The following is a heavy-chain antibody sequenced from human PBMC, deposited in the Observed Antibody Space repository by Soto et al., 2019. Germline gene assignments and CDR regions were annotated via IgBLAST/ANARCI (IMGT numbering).Heavy chain of an antibody. V-gene: IGHV1-2*04. CDR3: AREIAVAGPGYYYYMDV. CDR1: GYTFTGYY. CDR2: INPNSGGT. J-gene: IGHJ6*03. Sequence: ASVKVSCKASGYTFTGYYMHWVRQAPGQGLEWMGWINPNSGGTNYAQKFQGWVTMTRDTSISTAYMELSRLRSDDTAVYYCAREIAVAGPGYYYYMDVWGKGTTVTAP. D-gene: IGHD6-19*01.